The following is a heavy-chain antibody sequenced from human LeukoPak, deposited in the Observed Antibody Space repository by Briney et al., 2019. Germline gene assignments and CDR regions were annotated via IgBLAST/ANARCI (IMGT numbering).Heavy chain of an antibody. V-gene: IGHV4-59*01. Sequence: SETLSLTCTVSGGSISSYYWSWIRQPPGKGLEWIGYIYYSGSTNYNPSLKSRVTISVDTSKNQFSLKLSSVTAADTAVYYCASLGYCSSTGCPGYFDYWGQGTLVTVSS. D-gene: IGHD2-2*01. CDR2: IYYSGST. CDR3: ASLGYCSSTGCPGYFDY. J-gene: IGHJ4*02. CDR1: GGSISSYY.